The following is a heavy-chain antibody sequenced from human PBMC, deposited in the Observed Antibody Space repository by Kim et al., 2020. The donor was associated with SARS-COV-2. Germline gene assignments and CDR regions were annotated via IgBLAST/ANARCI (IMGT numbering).Heavy chain of an antibody. V-gene: IGHV3-49*04. Sequence: GGSLRLSCTASGFTFGDYAMSWVRQAPGKGLEWVGFIRSKAYGGTTEYAASVKGRFTISRDDSKSIAYLQMNSLKTEDTAVYYCTLNSMVRGEEGRHDYWGQGTLVTVSS. CDR2: IRSKAYGGTT. J-gene: IGHJ4*02. CDR3: TLNSMVRGEEGRHDY. CDR1: GFTFGDYA. D-gene: IGHD3-10*01.